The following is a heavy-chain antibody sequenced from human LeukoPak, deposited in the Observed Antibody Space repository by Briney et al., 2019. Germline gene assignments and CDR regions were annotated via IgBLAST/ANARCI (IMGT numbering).Heavy chain of an antibody. Sequence: ASAKVSCKASGYTFTGYYMHWVRQAPGQGLEWMGWINPNSGGTNYAQKFQGWVTMTRDTSISTAYMELSRLRSDDTAVYYCARAGIAAISFDYWGQGTLVTVSS. CDR2: INPNSGGT. V-gene: IGHV1-2*04. CDR3: ARAGIAAISFDY. CDR1: GYTFTGYY. D-gene: IGHD6-13*01. J-gene: IGHJ4*02.